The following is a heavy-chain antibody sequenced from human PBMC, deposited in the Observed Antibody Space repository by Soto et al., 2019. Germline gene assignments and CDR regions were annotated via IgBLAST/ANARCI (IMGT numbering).Heavy chain of an antibody. CDR3: AHRTGFDY. J-gene: IGHJ4*02. V-gene: IGHV3-23*01. Sequence: EVPLWESGGGLVQPGGSLRLSCAVSGYTFSSFDMSWVRQAPGKGLEWVSTISGSGGGTNYADSVKGRFTISRDISTSTVYLQMNSLRAEDTAVYYCAHRTGFDYWGQGALVTVSS. CDR1: GYTFSSFD. CDR2: ISGSGGGT.